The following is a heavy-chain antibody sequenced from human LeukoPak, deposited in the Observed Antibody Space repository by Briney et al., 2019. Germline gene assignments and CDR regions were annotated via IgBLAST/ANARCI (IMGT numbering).Heavy chain of an antibody. CDR2: ITSSGTTK. V-gene: IGHV3-48*03. CDR1: GFTFGSFG. CDR3: AGHPGYHNNFDY. J-gene: IGHJ4*02. D-gene: IGHD5-12*01. Sequence: PGGSLRLSCAASGFTFGSFGMNWVRQAPGKGLEWISYITSSGTTKKYADSVRGRFTISRDNAKNSLYLQMNSLRAEDTAVYYCAGHPGYHNNFDYWGQGTLVTVSS.